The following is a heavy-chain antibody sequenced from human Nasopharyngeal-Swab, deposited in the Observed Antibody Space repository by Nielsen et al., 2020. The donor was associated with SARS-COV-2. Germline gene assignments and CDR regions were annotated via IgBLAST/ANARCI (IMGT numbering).Heavy chain of an antibody. V-gene: IGHV3-23*01. CDR2: IWGSGREI. D-gene: IGHD3-10*01. CDR3: ARDLEGETTVLLWFGVYGMDV. J-gene: IGHJ6*02. Sequence: GESLKISCAASGFTFGRYSMNWVRQAPGKGLEWVAVIWGSGREIFYADSVRGRFTISRDNSKNTLYLQMNSLRAEDTAVYYCARDLEGETTVLLWFGVYGMDVWGQGTTVTVSS. CDR1: GFTFGRYS.